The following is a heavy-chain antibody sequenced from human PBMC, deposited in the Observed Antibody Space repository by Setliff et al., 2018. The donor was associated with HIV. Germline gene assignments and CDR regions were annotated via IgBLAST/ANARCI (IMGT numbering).Heavy chain of an antibody. CDR3: ARVAPYYGMDV. Sequence: SETLSLTCAVYGGSFSGYYWSWIRQPPGKGLEWIGEIIHSGSTNYNPSLKSRVTISVDTSKNQFSLKLSSVTAADTAVYYCARVAPYYGMDVWGQGTTVTVSS. CDR1: GGSFSGYY. J-gene: IGHJ6*02. CDR2: IIHSGST. V-gene: IGHV4-34*12.